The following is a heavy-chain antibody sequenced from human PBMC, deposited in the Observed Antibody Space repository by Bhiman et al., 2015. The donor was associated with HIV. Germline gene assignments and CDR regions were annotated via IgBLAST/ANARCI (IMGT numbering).Heavy chain of an antibody. CDR3: ARGAPDGYTFVNY. CDR2: ISYDGSNK. Sequence: QVQLVESGGGVVQPGRSLRLSCAASGFTFSSYAMHWVRQAPGKGLEWVTVISYDGSNKYYADSVKGRFTISRDNSKNTLYLQMNTLRAEDSAVYYCARGAPDGYTFVNYWGQGTLVTVSS. CDR1: GFTFSSYA. V-gene: IGHV3-30-3*01. D-gene: IGHD5-24*01. J-gene: IGHJ4*02.